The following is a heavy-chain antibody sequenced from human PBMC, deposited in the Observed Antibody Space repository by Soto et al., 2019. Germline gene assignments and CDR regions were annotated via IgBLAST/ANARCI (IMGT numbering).Heavy chain of an antibody. D-gene: IGHD3-10*01. CDR2: INHSGST. CDR1: GGSFSGYY. Sequence: QVQLQQWGAGLLKPSETLSLTCAVYGGSFSGYYWCWIRQPPGKGLEWIGEINHSGSTNYNPSLKSRVTISVDTSKNQFSLKLSSVTAADTAVYCCARVVTMVRGVDYWGQGTLVTVSS. V-gene: IGHV4-34*01. J-gene: IGHJ4*02. CDR3: ARVVTMVRGVDY.